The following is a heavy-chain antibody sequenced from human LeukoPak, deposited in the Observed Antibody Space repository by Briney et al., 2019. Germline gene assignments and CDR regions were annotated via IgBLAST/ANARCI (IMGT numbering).Heavy chain of an antibody. CDR2: ISGSGGST. V-gene: IGHV3-23*01. CDR1: GFTFSSYW. Sequence: PGGSLRLSCATSGFTFSSYWMSWVRQAPGKGLEWVSAISGSGGSTYYADSVKGRFTISRDNSKNTLYLQMNSLRAEDTAVYYCAKERHRIAVAGTGDYWGQGTLVTVSS. J-gene: IGHJ4*02. CDR3: AKERHRIAVAGTGDY. D-gene: IGHD6-19*01.